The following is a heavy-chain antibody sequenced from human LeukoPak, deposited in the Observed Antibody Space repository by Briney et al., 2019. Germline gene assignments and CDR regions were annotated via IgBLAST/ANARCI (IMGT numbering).Heavy chain of an antibody. CDR3: ASHSGNYYGVHYFDY. V-gene: IGHV3-23*01. Sequence: GGSLRLSCAASGFTFSSYAMSWVRQAPGKGLEWVSAISGSGGSTYYADSVKGRFTISRDNSKNTLYLQMNSLRAEDMAVYYCASHSGNYYGVHYFDYWGQGTLVTVSS. CDR1: GFTFSSYA. D-gene: IGHD1-26*01. CDR2: ISGSGGST. J-gene: IGHJ4*02.